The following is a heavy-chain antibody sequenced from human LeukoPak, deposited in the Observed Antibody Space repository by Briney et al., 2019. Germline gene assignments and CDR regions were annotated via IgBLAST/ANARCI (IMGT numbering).Heavy chain of an antibody. CDR2: IYYSGST. V-gene: IGHV4-39*01. CDR1: GGSISSSSYY. D-gene: IGHD3-3*01. Sequence: SETLSLTCTVSGGSISSSSYYWGWIRQPPGKGLEGVGRIYYSGSTYYNPSLKSRVTISVDTSKNQFSLKLSSVTAADTAVYYCAIVMVFGVVITPPFDYWGQGTLVTVSS. CDR3: AIVMVFGVVITPPFDY. J-gene: IGHJ4*02.